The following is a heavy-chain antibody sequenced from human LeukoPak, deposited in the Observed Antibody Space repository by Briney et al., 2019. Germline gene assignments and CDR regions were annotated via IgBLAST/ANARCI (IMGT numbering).Heavy chain of an antibody. CDR2: ISYDGSNK. V-gene: IGHV3-30*18. CDR3: AKDPFGSG. CDR1: GFTFSSYG. J-gene: IGHJ4*02. D-gene: IGHD6-19*01. Sequence: GGSLRLSCAASGFTFSSYGMHWVRQAPGKGLEWVAVISYDGSNKYYADSVKGRFTISRDNSKNTLYLQMNSLRAEDTAVYYCAKDPFGSGWGQGTLVTVSS.